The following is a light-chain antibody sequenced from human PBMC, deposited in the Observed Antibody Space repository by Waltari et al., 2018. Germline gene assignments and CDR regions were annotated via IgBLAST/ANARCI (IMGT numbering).Light chain of an antibody. V-gene: IGKV4-1*01. Sequence: DIVVTQSPHSLAVSLGERASINCTSSQTVLYRSINQNYFGWYQQKPGQPPKLLIYWASTRESGVPDRFSGSGSGTDVTLTISSLHAEDVAVYYCQQYYTTPPTFGPGTRVNI. CDR1: QTVLYRSINQNY. J-gene: IGKJ3*01. CDR2: WAS. CDR3: QQYYTTPPT.